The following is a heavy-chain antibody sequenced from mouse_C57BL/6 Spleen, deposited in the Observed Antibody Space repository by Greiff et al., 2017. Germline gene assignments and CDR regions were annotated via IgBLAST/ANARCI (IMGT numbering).Heavy chain of an antibody. CDR3: AREMYYGSSFDY. CDR1: GFNINNTY. J-gene: IGHJ2*01. CDR2: IDPANGNT. Sequence: VQLKQSVAELVRPGASVKLSCTASGFNINNTYMPWVQQRPEQGLEWIVRIDPANGNTKYAPNFQGKATITADTSSNPAYLQLSSLTSEDTAIYYCAREMYYGSSFDYWGQGTTLTVSS. D-gene: IGHD1-1*01. V-gene: IGHV14-3*01.